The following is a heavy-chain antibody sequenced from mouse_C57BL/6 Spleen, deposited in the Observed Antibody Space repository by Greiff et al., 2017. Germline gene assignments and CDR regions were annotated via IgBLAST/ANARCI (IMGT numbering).Heavy chain of an antibody. D-gene: IGHD1-1*01. J-gene: IGHJ1*03. Sequence: VQVVESGPELVKPGASVKISCKASGYAFSSSWMNWVKQRPGKGLEWIGRIYPGDGDTNYNGKFKGKATLTADKSDSTAYMQLSSLTSEDSAVYFCASYYGSSYWYFDVWGTGTTVTVSS. CDR1: GYAFSSSW. CDR3: ASYYGSSYWYFDV. V-gene: IGHV1-82*01. CDR2: IYPGDGDT.